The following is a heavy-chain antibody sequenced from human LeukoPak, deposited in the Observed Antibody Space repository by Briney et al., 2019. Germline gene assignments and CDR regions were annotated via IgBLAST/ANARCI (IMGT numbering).Heavy chain of an antibody. Sequence: GGSLRLSCAASAFTFSTYWMHWVRQAPGKGPVWFARTNRDESSKAYADSVKGRFTISKDNAKNTLYLLMNSRRAEDTAVYYCARDSVEWYIFDYWGQGTLVTVSS. V-gene: IGHV3-74*01. D-gene: IGHD3-3*01. CDR3: ARDSVEWYIFDY. J-gene: IGHJ4*02. CDR2: TNRDESSK. CDR1: AFTFSTYW.